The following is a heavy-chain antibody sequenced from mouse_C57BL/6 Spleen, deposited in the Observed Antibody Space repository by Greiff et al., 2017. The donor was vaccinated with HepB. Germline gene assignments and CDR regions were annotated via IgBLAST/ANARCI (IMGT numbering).Heavy chain of an antibody. CDR3: ARDPALTTASMDY. J-gene: IGHJ4*01. D-gene: IGHD1-2*01. CDR1: GFTFSSYA. CDR2: ISDGGSYT. Sequence: EVQGVESGGGLVKPGGSLKLSCAASGFTFSSYAMSWVRQTPEKRLEWVATISDGGSYTYYPDNVKGRFTISRDNAKNNLYLQMSHLKSEDTAMYYCARDPALTTASMDYWGQGTSVTVSS. V-gene: IGHV5-4*01.